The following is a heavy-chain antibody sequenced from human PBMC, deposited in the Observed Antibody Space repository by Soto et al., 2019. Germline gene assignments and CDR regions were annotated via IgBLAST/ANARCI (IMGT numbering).Heavy chain of an antibody. CDR2: IYYSGST. D-gene: IGHD2-15*01. J-gene: IGHJ6*03. Sequence: PSETLSLTCTVSGGSISSYYWSWIRQPPGKGLEWIGYIYYSGSTNYNPSLKSRVTISVDTSKNQFSLKLSSVTAADTAVYYCAREVVRGHYYYYYMDVWGKGTTVTVSS. CDR1: GGSISSYY. V-gene: IGHV4-59*01. CDR3: AREVVRGHYYYYYMDV.